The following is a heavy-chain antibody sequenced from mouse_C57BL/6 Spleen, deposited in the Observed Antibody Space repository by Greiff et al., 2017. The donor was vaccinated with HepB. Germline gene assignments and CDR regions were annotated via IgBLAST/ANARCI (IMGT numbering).Heavy chain of an antibody. D-gene: IGHD1-1*01. Sequence: EVMLVESGEGLVKPGGSLKLSCAASGFTFSSYAMSWVRQTPEKRLEWVAYISSGGDYIYYADTVKGRFTISRDNARNTLYLQMSSLKSEVTAMYYCTRGNYGGAMDYWGQGTSVTVSS. CDR1: GFTFSSYA. J-gene: IGHJ4*01. CDR3: TRGNYGGAMDY. V-gene: IGHV5-9-1*02. CDR2: ISSGGDYI.